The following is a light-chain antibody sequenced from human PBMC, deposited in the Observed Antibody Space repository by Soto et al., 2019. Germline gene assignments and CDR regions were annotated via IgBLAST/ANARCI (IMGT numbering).Light chain of an antibody. CDR1: QSVNSNY. V-gene: IGKV3-20*01. J-gene: IGKJ3*01. CDR3: QHYDNSPL. CDR2: GAS. Sequence: EIVLTQSPGTLSLSPGERATLSCRASQSVNSNYFVCYQQKPGQADRLLIYGASTRAAGITDRFSGSGSGTEFTLTISRLEPEDFAVYYCQHYDNSPLFGPGTKVDI.